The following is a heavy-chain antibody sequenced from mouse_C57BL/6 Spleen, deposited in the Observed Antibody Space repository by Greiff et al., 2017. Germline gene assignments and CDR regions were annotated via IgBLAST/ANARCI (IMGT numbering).Heavy chain of an antibody. D-gene: IGHD1-1*01. CDR1: GYTFTSYW. V-gene: IGHV1-69*01. CDR3: ARSIRTVVAKDY. Sequence: VQLQQPGAELVMPGASVKLSCKASGYTFTSYWMHWVKQRPGQGLEWIGEIDPSASYTKYNQKFQGKSTLTVDKSSRTAYMQLSSLTSEDAAVSDCARSIRTVVAKDYWGQGTSVTVSA. CDR2: IDPSASYT. J-gene: IGHJ4*01.